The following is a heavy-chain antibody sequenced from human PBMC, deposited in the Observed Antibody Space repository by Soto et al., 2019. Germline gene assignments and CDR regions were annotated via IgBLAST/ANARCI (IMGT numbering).Heavy chain of an antibody. CDR3: ARDEGDYSGGQYYFDY. CDR1: GGSISSGDYY. V-gene: IGHV4-30-4*01. J-gene: IGHJ4*02. CDR2: IYYSGST. Sequence: PSETLALTCTVSGGSISSGDYYWSWIRQPPGKGLEWIGYIYYSGSTYYNPSLKSRVTISVDTSKNQFSLKLSSVTAADTAVYYCARDEGDYSGGQYYFDYWGQGTLVTVS. D-gene: IGHD4-4*01.